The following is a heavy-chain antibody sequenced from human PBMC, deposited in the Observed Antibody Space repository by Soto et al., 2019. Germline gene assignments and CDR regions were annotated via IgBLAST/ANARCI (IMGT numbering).Heavy chain of an antibody. CDR1: GGTFSSYA. CDR3: ARAWDGSGSYYYYYYGMDV. CDR2: IIPIFGTA. D-gene: IGHD3-10*01. V-gene: IGHV1-69*13. Sequence: ASVKVCCKASGGTFSSYAISWVRQAPGQGLEWMGGIIPIFGTANYAQKFQGRVTITADESTSTAYMELSSLRSEDTAVYYCARAWDGSGSYYYYYYGMDVWGQGTTVTVSS. J-gene: IGHJ6*02.